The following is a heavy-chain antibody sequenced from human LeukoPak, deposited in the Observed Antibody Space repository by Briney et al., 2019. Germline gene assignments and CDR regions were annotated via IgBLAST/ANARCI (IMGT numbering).Heavy chain of an antibody. D-gene: IGHD6-6*01. CDR1: GGSFSGYY. Sequence: SETLSLTCAVYGGSFSGYYWGWIRQPPGKGLEWIGEINHSGSTNYNPSLKSRVTISVDTSKNQFSLKLSSVTAADTAVYYCARGPPISSIAARRVDYWGQGTLVTVSS. CDR2: INHSGST. CDR3: ARGPPISSIAARRVDY. V-gene: IGHV4-34*01. J-gene: IGHJ4*02.